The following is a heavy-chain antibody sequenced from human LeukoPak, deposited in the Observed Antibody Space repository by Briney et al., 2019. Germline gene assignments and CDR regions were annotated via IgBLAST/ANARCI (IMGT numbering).Heavy chain of an antibody. J-gene: IGHJ4*02. CDR3: AKDVRSDYFDS. Sequence: GGSLRLSCAASGFTFSSYSMNWVRQAPGKGLEWVSSISSSSSYIYYADSVKGRFTIARDNANNSLYLQMDSLRAEDTAVYYGAKDVRSDYFDSWGQGTLVTVSS. V-gene: IGHV3-21*01. CDR2: ISSSSSYI. CDR1: GFTFSSYS.